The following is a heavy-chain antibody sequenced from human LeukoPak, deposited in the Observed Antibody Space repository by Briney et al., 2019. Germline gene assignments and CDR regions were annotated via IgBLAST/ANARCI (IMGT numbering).Heavy chain of an antibody. J-gene: IGHJ5*02. CDR3: ARQRKNYYDSSGYYYEAVIWFDP. D-gene: IGHD3-22*01. CDR2: IYYSGST. V-gene: IGHV4-30-2*03. Sequence: PSQTLSLTCAVSGGSISSGGYSWSWIRQPPGKGLEWIGYIYYSGSTYYNPSLKSRVTISVDTSKNQFSLKLSSVTAADTAVYYCARQRKNYYDSSGYYYEAVIWFDPWGQGTLSPSPQ. CDR1: GGSISSGGYS.